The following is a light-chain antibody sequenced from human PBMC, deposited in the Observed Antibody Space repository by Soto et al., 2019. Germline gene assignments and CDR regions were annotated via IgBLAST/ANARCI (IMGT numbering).Light chain of an antibody. CDR2: AAS. CDR1: QSFSSY. CDR3: QHYNSYSEA. Sequence: DIQMTQSPASLSSSAGDRATLTRRASQSFSSYLNWYQQKPGKAPKLLIYAASNMQSGVPSRFSGSGSGTEFTLTISSLQPDDFATYYCQHYNSYSEAFGQGTKVDIK. J-gene: IGKJ1*01. V-gene: IGKV1-39*01.